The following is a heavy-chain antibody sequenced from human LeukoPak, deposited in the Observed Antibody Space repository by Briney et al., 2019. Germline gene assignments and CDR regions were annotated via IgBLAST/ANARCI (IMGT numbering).Heavy chain of an antibody. J-gene: IGHJ4*02. CDR3: ARAPTLERPMYYFDY. Sequence: GASVKVSCKASGYTFTSYGISWVRQAPGQGLEWMGWISAYNGNTNYAQKLQGRVTMTTDTSTSTAYMELRSLRSDDTAVYYCARAPTLERPMYYFDYWGQGTLVTVSS. CDR2: ISAYNGNT. D-gene: IGHD1-1*01. V-gene: IGHV1-18*04. CDR1: GYTFTSYG.